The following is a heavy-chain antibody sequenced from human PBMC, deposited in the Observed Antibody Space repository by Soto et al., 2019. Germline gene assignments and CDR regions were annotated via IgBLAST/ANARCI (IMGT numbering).Heavy chain of an antibody. CDR3: AREIWGEAAGRLYYYYYGMDV. CDR2: INPNSGGT. D-gene: IGHD6-13*01. J-gene: IGHJ6*02. CDR1: GYTFTGYY. V-gene: IGHV1-2*04. Sequence: VASVKVSCKASGYTFTGYYMHWVRQAPGQGLEWMGWINPNSGGTNYAQKFQGWVTMTRDTSISTAYMELSRLRSDDTAVYYCAREIWGEAAGRLYYYYYGMDVWGQGTTVTVSS.